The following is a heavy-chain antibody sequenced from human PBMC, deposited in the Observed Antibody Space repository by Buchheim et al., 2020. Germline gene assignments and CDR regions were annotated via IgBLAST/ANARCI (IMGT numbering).Heavy chain of an antibody. J-gene: IGHJ4*02. D-gene: IGHD2-21*01. V-gene: IGHV4-31*03. Sequence: QVQLQESGPGLVKPSQTLSLTCTVSGGPISSGGYYWSWICQHPGKGLEWIGYIYYSGSTYYNPSPKSRVTISVDTSKNQFSLKLSSVTAADTAVYYCARDLSIPGGFDYWGQGTL. CDR1: GGPISSGGYY. CDR3: ARDLSIPGGFDY. CDR2: IYYSGST.